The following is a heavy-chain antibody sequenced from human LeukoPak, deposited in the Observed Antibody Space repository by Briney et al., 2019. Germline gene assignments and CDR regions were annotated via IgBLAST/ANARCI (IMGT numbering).Heavy chain of an antibody. J-gene: IGHJ3*02. Sequence: SVKVSCKASGGTFSSYAISWVRQAPGQGLEWMGRIIPILGIANYAQKFQGRVTITADKSTSTAYMELSSLRSEDTAVYYCVGAIVVVITTDAFDIWGQGTVVTVSS. V-gene: IGHV1-69*04. D-gene: IGHD3-22*01. CDR1: GGTFSSYA. CDR2: IIPILGIA. CDR3: VGAIVVVITTDAFDI.